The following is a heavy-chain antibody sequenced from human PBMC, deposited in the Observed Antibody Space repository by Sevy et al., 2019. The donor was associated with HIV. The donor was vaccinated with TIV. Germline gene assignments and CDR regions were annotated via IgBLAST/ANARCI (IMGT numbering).Heavy chain of an antibody. V-gene: IGHV3-23*01. Sequence: GGSLRLSCAASGFTFSSYAMSWVHQAPGKGLEWVSAISGSGGSTYYADSVKGRFTISRDNSKNTLYLQMNSLRAEDTAVYYCAKKVNTEIDYYMDVWGKGTTVTVSS. CDR2: ISGSGGST. J-gene: IGHJ6*03. CDR1: GFTFSSYA. D-gene: IGHD5-18*01. CDR3: AKKVNTEIDYYMDV.